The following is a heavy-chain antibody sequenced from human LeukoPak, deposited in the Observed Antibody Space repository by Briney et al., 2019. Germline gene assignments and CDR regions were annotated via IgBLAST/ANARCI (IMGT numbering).Heavy chain of an antibody. V-gene: IGHV3-23*01. Sequence: PGGSLRLSCAGSGFTLSAYAMSWVRQAPGKGLEWVSAVSGSGANTYYADSVKGRFTISRDNSKNTVYLQMNSLRAEDTAVYYCAKFGQDIVVVGAPFDYWGQGTLVTVTS. CDR3: AKFGQDIVVVGAPFDY. CDR2: VSGSGANT. D-gene: IGHD2-15*01. J-gene: IGHJ4*02. CDR1: GFTLSAYA.